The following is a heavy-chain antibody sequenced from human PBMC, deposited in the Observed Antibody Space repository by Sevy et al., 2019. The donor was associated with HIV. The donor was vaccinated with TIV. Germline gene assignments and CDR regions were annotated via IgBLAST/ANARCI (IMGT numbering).Heavy chain of an antibody. CDR3: AKAVYDSKVVVTNGFDS. J-gene: IGHJ4*02. V-gene: IGHV3-23*01. CDR1: GFTFGTYA. Sequence: GGSLRLSCAASGFTFGTYAMSWVRQAPGKGLEWVSTISGSGGRTYYADSVKGRFTISRDNSKNTLYLQMNSLRAEDTDVSSCAKAVYDSKVVVTNGFDSWGQGTLVTVSS. CDR2: ISGSGGRT. D-gene: IGHD3-22*01.